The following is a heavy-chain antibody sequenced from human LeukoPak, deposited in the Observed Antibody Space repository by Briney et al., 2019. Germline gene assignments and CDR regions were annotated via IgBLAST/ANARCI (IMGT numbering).Heavy chain of an antibody. CDR3: ARYLDCSGGSCYPGSDYFDY. CDR2: IYYSGST. CDR1: GGSIISYY. J-gene: IGHJ4*02. D-gene: IGHD2-15*01. Sequence: SETLSLTCTVSGGSIISYYWSWIRQPPGKGLEWIGYIYYSGSTNYNPSLKSRVTISVDTSKNQFSLKLSSVTAADTAVYYCARYLDCSGGSCYPGSDYFDYWGQGTLVTVSS. V-gene: IGHV4-59*08.